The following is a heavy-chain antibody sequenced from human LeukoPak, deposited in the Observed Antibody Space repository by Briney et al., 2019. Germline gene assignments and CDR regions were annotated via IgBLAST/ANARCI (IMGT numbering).Heavy chain of an antibody. CDR2: ISYDGNNK. CDR3: ARAGYFDY. V-gene: IGHV3-30-3*01. CDR1: GFTFSSYA. J-gene: IGHJ4*02. Sequence: GGSLRLSCAASGFTFSSYAMHWVRQAPGKGLEWVAVISYDGNNKYYADSVKGRFTISRDNSKNTLYLQMNSLRAEDTAVYYCARAGYFDYWGQGTLVTVSS.